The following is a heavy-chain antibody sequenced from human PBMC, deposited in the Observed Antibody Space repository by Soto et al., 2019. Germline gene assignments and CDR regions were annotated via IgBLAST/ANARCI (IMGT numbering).Heavy chain of an antibody. CDR2: IKSKTDGGTT. J-gene: IGHJ4*02. D-gene: IGHD2-2*01. V-gene: IGHV3-15*01. CDR3: DTEDVPAVKAWDY. CDR1: GFTFSNAW. Sequence: GGSLRLSCAASGFTFSNAWMSWVRQAPGKGLEWVGRIKSKTDGGTTDYAAPVKGRFTISRDDSKNTLYLQMNSLKTEDTAVYYCDTEDVPAVKAWDYWGQGTLVTVSS.